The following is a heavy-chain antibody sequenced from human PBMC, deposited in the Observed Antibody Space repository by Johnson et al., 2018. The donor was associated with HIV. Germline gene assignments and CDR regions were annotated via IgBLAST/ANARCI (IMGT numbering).Heavy chain of an antibody. CDR3: ARRGNYLADAFDI. J-gene: IGHJ3*02. D-gene: IGHD4-11*01. CDR2: LSGRGGST. V-gene: IGHV3-23*04. CDR1: GFTFSSYG. Sequence: EVQLVESGGGVVQRWGSLRVSCAASGFTFSSYGLSWVRQAPGKGLEWLSALSGRGGSTFYAGTIEDRFTISRDNSKSTLYLQLNSLRAEDTAVYYCARRGNYLADAFDIWGQGTMVTVSS.